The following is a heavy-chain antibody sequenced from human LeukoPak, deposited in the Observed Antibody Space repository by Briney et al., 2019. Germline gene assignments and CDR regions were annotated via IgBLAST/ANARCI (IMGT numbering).Heavy chain of an antibody. CDR1: GGSFSGYY. V-gene: IGHV4-34*01. Sequence: SETLSLTCAVYGGSFSGYYWSWIRQPPGKGLEWLGEINHSGSTNYNPSLKSRVTISVDTSKNQFSLKLSSVTAADTAVYYCARGRAYYYGSGPSYYGMDVWGKGTTVTVSS. CDR3: ARGRAYYYGSGPSYYGMDV. CDR2: INHSGST. D-gene: IGHD3-10*01. J-gene: IGHJ6*04.